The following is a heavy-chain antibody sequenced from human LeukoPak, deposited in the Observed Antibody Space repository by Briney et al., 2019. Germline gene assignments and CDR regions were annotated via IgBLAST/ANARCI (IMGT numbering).Heavy chain of an antibody. CDR1: GFTLSSRW. V-gene: IGHV3-7*03. D-gene: IGHD3-3*01. Sequence: AGGSLRLSCVVSGFTLSSRWMMWVRQAPGKGLEWMTNINRDGSEKNYVDSVKGRFTITRDNAENSLYLQMNSLKVEDTAIYYCATYDSWSGYNIAYWGQGTLVTVS. CDR3: ATYDSWSGYNIAY. CDR2: INRDGSEK. J-gene: IGHJ4*02.